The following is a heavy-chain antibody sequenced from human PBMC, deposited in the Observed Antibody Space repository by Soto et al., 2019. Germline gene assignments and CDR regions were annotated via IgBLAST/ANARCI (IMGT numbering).Heavy chain of an antibody. CDR1: GYTFSSYA. CDR2: INAGYGNT. D-gene: IGHD7-27*01. J-gene: IGHJ4*02. Sequence: ASVKVSCKASGYTFSSYAMHWVRQAPGQRLEWMGWINAGYGNTKSSQKFQDRVTISRDTSASTAYMELTSLRSEDTAVYYCARDTGDGTFEFWGQGTLVTVSS. V-gene: IGHV1-3*01. CDR3: ARDTGDGTFEF.